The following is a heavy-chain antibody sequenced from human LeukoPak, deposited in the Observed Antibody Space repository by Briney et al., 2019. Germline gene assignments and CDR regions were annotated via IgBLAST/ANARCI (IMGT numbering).Heavy chain of an antibody. Sequence: SQTLSLTCAISGDSVSSNSDAWNWIRQSPSSGLEWLGRTYYRSKWYNDYAVSVKSRITINPDTSKNQFSLQLNSVTPEDTAVYYCAREYERGERNWFDPWGQGTLVTVSS. CDR1: GDSVSSNSDA. D-gene: IGHD2-8*01. V-gene: IGHV6-1*01. CDR2: TYYRSKWYN. CDR3: AREYERGERNWFDP. J-gene: IGHJ5*02.